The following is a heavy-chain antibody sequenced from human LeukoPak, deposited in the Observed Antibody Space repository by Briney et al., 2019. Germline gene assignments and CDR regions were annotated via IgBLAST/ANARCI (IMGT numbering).Heavy chain of an antibody. D-gene: IGHD5-18*01. CDR3: ARDLGYSYGWYYFDY. J-gene: IGHJ4*02. CDR2: INPNSGGT. V-gene: IGHV1-2*02. CDR1: GYTFTGYY. Sequence: ASVKVSCKASGYTFTGYYMHWVRQAPGQGLEWMGWINPNSGGTNYAQKFQGRVTMTRDTSISTAYMELSRLRSDDTAVYYYARDLGYSYGWYYFDYWGQGTLVTVSS.